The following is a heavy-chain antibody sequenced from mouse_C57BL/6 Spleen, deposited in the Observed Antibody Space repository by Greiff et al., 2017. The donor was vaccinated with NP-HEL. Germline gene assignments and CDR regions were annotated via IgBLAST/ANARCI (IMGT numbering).Heavy chain of an antibody. CDR3: ARHDDDGAY. D-gene: IGHD2-4*01. CDR1: GYTFTSYW. CDR2: IDPSDSET. Sequence: VQLQQPGAELVRPGSSVKLSCKASGYTFTSYWMHWVKQRPIQGLEWIGNIDPSDSETYYNQKFKGQVTLTVDKSSSTAYMQHSSLTSWDAAVCYCARHDDDGAYWGQGTLVTVSA. J-gene: IGHJ3*01. V-gene: IGHV1-52*01.